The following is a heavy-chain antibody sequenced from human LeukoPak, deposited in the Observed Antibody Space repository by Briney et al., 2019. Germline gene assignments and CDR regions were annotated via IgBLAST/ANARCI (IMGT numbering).Heavy chain of an antibody. CDR3: ARATGYYDSSGTYYYYYMDV. V-gene: IGHV1-69*13. D-gene: IGHD3-22*01. CDR1: GGTFSSYA. J-gene: IGHJ6*03. CDR2: IIPIFGTA. Sequence: GASVKVSCKASGGTFSSYAISWVRQAPGQGLEWMGGIIPIFGTANYAQKFQGRVTITADESTSTAYMELSSLRSEDTAVYYCARATGYYDSSGTYYYYYMDVWGKGTTVTISS.